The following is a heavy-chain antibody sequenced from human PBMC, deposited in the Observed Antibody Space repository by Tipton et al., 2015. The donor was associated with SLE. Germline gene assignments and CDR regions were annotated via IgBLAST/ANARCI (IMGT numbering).Heavy chain of an antibody. CDR2: IYYSGAT. CDR3: ARGGDIYFYDGSGYRSDFDV. Sequence: TLSLTCTVSGGSISSGAYYWTWIRQHPGKGLEWIGHIYYSGATYYNPSLKSRVTISVDTSKNQFSLKVSSVTVADTAVYYCARGGDIYFYDGSGYRSDFDVWGQGTMVTVSS. V-gene: IGHV4-31*03. CDR1: GGSISSGAYY. D-gene: IGHD3-22*01. J-gene: IGHJ3*01.